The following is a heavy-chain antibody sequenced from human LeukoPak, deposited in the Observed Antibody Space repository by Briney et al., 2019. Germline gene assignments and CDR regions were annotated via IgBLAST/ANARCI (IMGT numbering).Heavy chain of an antibody. Sequence: PSETLSLTCAVYGGSFSGYYWSWIRQPPGKGLEWIGSIYYSGSTYYNPSLKSRVTISVDTSKNQFSLKLSSVTAADTAVYYCAREATVVTVEHFDYWGQGTLVTVSS. CDR1: GGSFSGYY. J-gene: IGHJ4*02. D-gene: IGHD4-23*01. CDR3: AREATVVTVEHFDY. CDR2: IYYSGST. V-gene: IGHV4-34*01.